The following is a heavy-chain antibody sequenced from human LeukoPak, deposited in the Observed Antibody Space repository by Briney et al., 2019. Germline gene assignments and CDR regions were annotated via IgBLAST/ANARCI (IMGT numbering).Heavy chain of an antibody. CDR2: ISYDGSDQ. CDR3: ARSQYGGYYDMFDY. CDR1: GFTFTSYA. D-gene: IGHD4-17*01. J-gene: IGHJ4*02. V-gene: IGHV3-30*03. Sequence: GGSLRLSCTASGFTFTSYAMSWVRQAPGKGLEWVAVISYDGSDQYYTDFVKGRFILSRDNSNHRVYLQMNSLRPEDTAVYYCARSQYGGYYDMFDYWGQGSLVTVSS.